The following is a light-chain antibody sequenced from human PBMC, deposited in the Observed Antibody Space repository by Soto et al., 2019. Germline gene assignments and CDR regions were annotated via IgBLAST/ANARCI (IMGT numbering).Light chain of an antibody. Sequence: EVVLTQSPGTLSLSPGDTATLSCRASQTISSNFLAWYQKKPGQAPRLLIYGASSRATGIPNRFSGSGSGTDLTLTISRLETEDFAVYYCQQYGSSPGWTFGQGTKVDIK. CDR2: GAS. V-gene: IGKV3-20*01. CDR1: QTISSNF. J-gene: IGKJ1*01. CDR3: QQYGSSPGWT.